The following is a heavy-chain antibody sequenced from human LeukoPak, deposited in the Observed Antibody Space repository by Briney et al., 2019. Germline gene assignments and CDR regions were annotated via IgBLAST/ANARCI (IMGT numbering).Heavy chain of an antibody. CDR3: TRPNYGDYADDY. V-gene: IGHV3-73*01. J-gene: IGHJ4*02. CDR2: IRSKANNYET. Sequence: GGSLRLSCAASGFTFSGSAMHWVRRASGKGLEWVGRIRSKANNYETTYAPSVKGRFAISRDDSKNTAYLQMNGLKTEDTAMYYCTRPNYGDYADDYWGQGTLVTVSS. CDR1: GFTFSGSA. D-gene: IGHD4-17*01.